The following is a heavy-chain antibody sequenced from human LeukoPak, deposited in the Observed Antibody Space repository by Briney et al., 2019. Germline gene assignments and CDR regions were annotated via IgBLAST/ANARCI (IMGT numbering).Heavy chain of an antibody. Sequence: GGSLRLSCAASGFTFSDYYMSWIRQAPGKGLEWVSYIISSGSTIYYADSVKGRFTISRDNAKNSLYLQMNSLRAEDTAVYYCARELTSTEYDFWSGYCPYFDYWGQGTLVTVSS. CDR2: IISSGSTI. V-gene: IGHV3-11*01. J-gene: IGHJ4*02. CDR1: GFTFSDYY. CDR3: ARELTSTEYDFWSGYCPYFDY. D-gene: IGHD3-3*01.